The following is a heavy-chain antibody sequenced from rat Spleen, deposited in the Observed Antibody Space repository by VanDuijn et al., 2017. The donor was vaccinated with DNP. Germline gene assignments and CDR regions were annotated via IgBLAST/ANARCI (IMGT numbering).Heavy chain of an antibody. J-gene: IGHJ2*01. V-gene: IGHV5-22*01. D-gene: IGHD1-4*01. Sequence: EVQLVASGGGFVQPGRSLKLSCAASGFTFSDYYMAWVRQAPTKGLEWVAYIIYDGGRTYYGDSVKGRFTISRDNAKSTLFLQMNSLRSEDMATYYCARHVLPLRVWDYWGQGVMVTVSS. CDR2: IIYDGGRT. CDR1: GFTFSDYY. CDR3: ARHVLPLRVWDY.